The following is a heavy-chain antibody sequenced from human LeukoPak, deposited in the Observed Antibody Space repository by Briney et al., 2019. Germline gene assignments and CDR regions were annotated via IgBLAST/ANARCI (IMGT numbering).Heavy chain of an antibody. V-gene: IGHV3-48*01. J-gene: IGHJ4*02. CDR2: ISSSSSTI. D-gene: IGHD5-12*01. CDR3: AREGGYDLYYFDY. Sequence: GGSLRLSCAASGFTFSSYSMNWVRQAPGKGLEWVSYISSSSSTIYYADSVKGRFTISRDNAKNSLYLQMNGLRAEDTAVYYCAREGGYDLYYFDYWGQGTLVTVSS. CDR1: GFTFSSYS.